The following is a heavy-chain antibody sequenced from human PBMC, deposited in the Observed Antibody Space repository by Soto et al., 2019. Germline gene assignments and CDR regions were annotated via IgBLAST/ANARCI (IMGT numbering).Heavy chain of an antibody. Sequence: GGSVRLSCAASGFTFSSYSMNWVRQTPGKGLEWVSSISSSSSYIYYADSVKGRFTISRDNAKNSLYLQMNSLRAEDTAVYYCARDYSHNYGSGSPLDYWGQGTLVTAPQ. V-gene: IGHV3-21*06. D-gene: IGHD3-10*01. CDR1: GFTFSSYS. CDR2: ISSSSSYI. CDR3: ARDYSHNYGSGSPLDY. J-gene: IGHJ4*02.